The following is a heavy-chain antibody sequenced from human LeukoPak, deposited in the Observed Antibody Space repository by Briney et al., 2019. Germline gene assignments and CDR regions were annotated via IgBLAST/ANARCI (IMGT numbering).Heavy chain of an antibody. CDR1: GYTFTGYY. D-gene: IGHD4-23*01. V-gene: IGHV1-2*02. CDR3: ARDTNDYGGNFLWGCDY. CDR2: INPDSGGT. Sequence: ASVKVSCKASGYTFTGYYMHWVRQAPGQGLEWMGWINPDSGGTNYAQKFQGRVTMTRDTSISTAYMELSRLRSDDTAVYYCARDTNDYGGNFLWGCDYWGQGTLVTVSS. J-gene: IGHJ4*02.